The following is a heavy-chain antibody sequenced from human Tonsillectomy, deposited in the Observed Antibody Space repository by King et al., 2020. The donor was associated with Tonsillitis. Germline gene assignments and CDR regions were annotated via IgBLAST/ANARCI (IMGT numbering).Heavy chain of an antibody. Sequence: VQLVESGAEVKKPGESLRISCKGSGYSFTSYWISWVRQMPGKGLEWMGRINPSDSYTNYSPSFQGHVTISVDKSISTADLQWSSLKASGSAKYYCARAFRGRGDYHMDVWDKGTTVTVSS. D-gene: IGHD3-10*01. V-gene: IGHV5-10-1*03. CDR3: ARAFRGRGDYHMDV. CDR2: INPSDSYT. J-gene: IGHJ6*03. CDR1: GYSFTSYW.